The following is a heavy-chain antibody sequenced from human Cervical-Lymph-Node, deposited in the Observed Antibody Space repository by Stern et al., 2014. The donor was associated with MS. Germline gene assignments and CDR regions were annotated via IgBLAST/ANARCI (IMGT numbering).Heavy chain of an antibody. CDR3: AGGGGDNWFDP. D-gene: IGHD3-16*01. J-gene: IGHJ5*02. CDR1: GG. Sequence: QVQLVQSGAEVKKPGSSVKISCKSSGGISWVRQAPGQGLEWMGGVIPFVGTSNYAQKFKGRVTITADTSTKPAYLELRILKPDDRAVYYWAGGGGDNWFDPWGQGTLVTVSS. V-gene: IGHV1-69*06. CDR2: VIPFVGTS.